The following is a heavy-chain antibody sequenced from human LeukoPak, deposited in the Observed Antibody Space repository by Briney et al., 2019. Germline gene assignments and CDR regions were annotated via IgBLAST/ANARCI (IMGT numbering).Heavy chain of an antibody. CDR1: GFTFRSYG. CDR2: IRYDGSNK. J-gene: IGHJ5*02. Sequence: GGSLRLSCAASGFTFRSYGMHWVRQAPGKGLEWVAFIRYDGSNKYYADSVKGRFTISRDNSKNTLYLQMNSLRAEDTAVYYCARAAGTAMVDNWFDPWGQGTLVTVSS. V-gene: IGHV3-30*02. D-gene: IGHD5-18*01. CDR3: ARAAGTAMVDNWFDP.